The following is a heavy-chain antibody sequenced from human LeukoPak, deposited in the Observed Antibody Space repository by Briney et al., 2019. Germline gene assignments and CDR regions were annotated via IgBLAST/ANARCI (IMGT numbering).Heavy chain of an antibody. J-gene: IGHJ4*02. D-gene: IGHD3-10*01. CDR2: IKQDGSEK. CDR3: ARDRPYYYGLGTMAYGY. V-gene: IGHV3-7*01. Sequence: GGSLRLSCAASGFTFSIYWMSWVRQAPWKGLEWVANIKQDGSEKYYVDSVKGRFTISRDNAKKSLYLQMNSLRAEDTAVYYCARDRPYYYGLGTMAYGYWGQGTLVTVSS. CDR1: GFTFSIYW.